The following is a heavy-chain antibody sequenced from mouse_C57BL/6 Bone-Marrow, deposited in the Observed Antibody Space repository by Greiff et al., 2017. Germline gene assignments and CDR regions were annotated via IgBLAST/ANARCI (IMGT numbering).Heavy chain of an antibody. Sequence: QVQLQQSGAELARPGASVKLSCKASGYTFTSYGISWVKQRTGQGLEWIGEIYPRSGNTYYNEKFKGKATLTADKSSRTAYMELRSLTSEDSAVYFCAAIYYYGSSYYYAMDYWGQGTSVTVSS. J-gene: IGHJ4*01. V-gene: IGHV1-81*01. D-gene: IGHD1-1*01. CDR3: AAIYYYGSSYYYAMDY. CDR1: GYTFTSYG. CDR2: IYPRSGNT.